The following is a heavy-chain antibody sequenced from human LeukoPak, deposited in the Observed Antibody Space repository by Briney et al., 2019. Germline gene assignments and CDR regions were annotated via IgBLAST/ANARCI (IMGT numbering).Heavy chain of an antibody. CDR3: ARGGSSAPRGAGYYYYMDV. CDR1: GYTFTSYD. Sequence: GASVKVSCKASGYTFTSYDINWVRQATGQELEWMGWMNPNSGNTGYAQKFQGRVTMTRNTSISTAYMEMSSLRSEDTAVYYCARGGSSAPRGAGYYYYMDVWGKGTTVTVSS. CDR2: MNPNSGNT. V-gene: IGHV1-8*01. J-gene: IGHJ6*03. D-gene: IGHD3-10*01.